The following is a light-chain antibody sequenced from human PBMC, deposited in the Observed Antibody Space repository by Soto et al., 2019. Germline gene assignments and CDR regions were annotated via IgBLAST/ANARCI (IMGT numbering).Light chain of an antibody. V-gene: IGLV1-40*01. CDR1: NSNLGAGYD. Sequence: QLVLTQPPSVSGAPGQRVTISCTGNNSNLGAGYDVHWYQQLPGAAPKLVVFGNRNRPSGVPERFSGSKSGTSASLAITGLQAEDEADYYCQAYDYSLTAFVFGGGTKLTVL. CDR2: GNR. CDR3: QAYDYSLTAFV. J-gene: IGLJ3*02.